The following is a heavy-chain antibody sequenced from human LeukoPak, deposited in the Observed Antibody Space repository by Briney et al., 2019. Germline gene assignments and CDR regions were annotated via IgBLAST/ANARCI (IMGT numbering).Heavy chain of an antibody. V-gene: IGHV1-2*02. Sequence: ASVKVSCKASGYTFTGYYMHWVRQAPGQGLEWMGWINPNRGGTNYAQKFQGRVTMTRDTSISTAYMELSRLRSDDTAAYYCARSPAIRYCSGGSCCLFDYWGQGTLVTVSS. CDR3: ARSPAIRYCSGGSCCLFDY. CDR1: GYTFTGYY. J-gene: IGHJ4*02. CDR2: INPNRGGT. D-gene: IGHD2-15*01.